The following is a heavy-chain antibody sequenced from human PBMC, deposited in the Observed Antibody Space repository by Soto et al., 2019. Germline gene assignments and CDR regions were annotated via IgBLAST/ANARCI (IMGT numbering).Heavy chain of an antibody. D-gene: IGHD2-8*02. CDR2: INHSGST. V-gene: IGHV4-34*01. Sequence: QVQLQQWGAGLLKPSETLSLTCAVYGGSFSGYYWSWIRQPPGKGLEWIGEINHSGSTNYNQSLKSRITISEDTSKYPFSLKLRSVTAADTAVDYCARRKGPTTGWGQGTLVTVSS. J-gene: IGHJ4*02. CDR1: GGSFSGYY. CDR3: ARRKGPTTG.